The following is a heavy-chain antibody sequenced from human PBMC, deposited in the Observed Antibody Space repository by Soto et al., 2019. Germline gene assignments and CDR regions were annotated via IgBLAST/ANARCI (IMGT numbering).Heavy chain of an antibody. Sequence: GVSVKVSCKASGYTFTSYGISWVRQAPGQGLEWMGWISAYNGNTNYAQKLQGRVTMTTDTSTSTAYMELRSLRSDDTAVYYCARDPPDCTNGVCTLYYYGMDVWGQGTTVTVSS. J-gene: IGHJ6*02. CDR1: GYTFTSYG. CDR3: ARDPPDCTNGVCTLYYYGMDV. D-gene: IGHD2-8*01. V-gene: IGHV1-18*01. CDR2: ISAYNGNT.